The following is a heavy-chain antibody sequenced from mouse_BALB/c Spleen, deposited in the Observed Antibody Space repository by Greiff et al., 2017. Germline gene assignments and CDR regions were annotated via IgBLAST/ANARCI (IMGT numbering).Heavy chain of an antibody. V-gene: IGHV3-2*02. J-gene: IGHJ3*01. CDR3: ASRDGYWGFAY. Sequence: DVQLQESGPGLVKPSQSLSLTCTVTGYSITSDYAWNWIRQFPGNKLEWMGYISYSGSTSYNPSLKSRISITRDTSKNQFFLQLNSVTTEDTATYYCASRDGYWGFAYWGQGTLVTVSA. CDR1: GYSITSDYA. D-gene: IGHD2-3*01. CDR2: ISYSGST.